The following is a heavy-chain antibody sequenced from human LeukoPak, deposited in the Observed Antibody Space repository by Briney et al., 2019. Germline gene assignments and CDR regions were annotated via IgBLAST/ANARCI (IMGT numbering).Heavy chain of an antibody. CDR2: FDNEDGET. Sequence: ASVKVSCKVSGYTLTELSMHWVRQAPGKGLDGMGGFDNEDGETIYAQKFQGRVTMTEDTSTDTAYMELSSLRSEDTAVYYCATVGGLYSGYDYWGQGTLVTVSS. D-gene: IGHD5-12*01. CDR1: GYTLTELS. CDR3: ATVGGLYSGYDY. J-gene: IGHJ4*02. V-gene: IGHV1-24*01.